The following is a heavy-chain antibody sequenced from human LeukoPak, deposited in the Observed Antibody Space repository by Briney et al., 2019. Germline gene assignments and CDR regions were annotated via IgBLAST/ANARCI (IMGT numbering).Heavy chain of an antibody. CDR3: ARRTAGAKDL. D-gene: IGHD6-19*01. CDR1: GFIFSDSV. Sequence: PGGSLRLSCAASGFIFSDSVMSWVRQAPGKGLEWVAAISSTGYTDNADSLKGRFSISRDNSKDTLYLQMNSLRVDDTAVHYCARRTAGAKDLWGKGTTVTVSA. J-gene: IGHJ6*04. V-gene: IGHV3-23*05. CDR2: ISSTGYT.